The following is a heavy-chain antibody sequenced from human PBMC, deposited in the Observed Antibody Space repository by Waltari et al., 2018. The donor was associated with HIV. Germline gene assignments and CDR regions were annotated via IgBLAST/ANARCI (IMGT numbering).Heavy chain of an antibody. Sequence: QVQLQESGPGLVKPSETLSLTCTVSGGSISSYYWSWLRQPPGKGLEWIGYIYYSGSTNDNPSLKSRVTISVDTSKNQFALKLSSVTAADTAVYYCARHPAANYYFDYWGQGTLVTVSS. CDR1: GGSISSYY. J-gene: IGHJ4*02. CDR3: ARHPAANYYFDY. CDR2: IYYSGST. V-gene: IGHV4-59*01. D-gene: IGHD2-2*01.